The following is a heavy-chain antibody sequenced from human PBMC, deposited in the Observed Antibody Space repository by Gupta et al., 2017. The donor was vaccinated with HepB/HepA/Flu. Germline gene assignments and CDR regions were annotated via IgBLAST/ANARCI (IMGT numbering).Heavy chain of an antibody. CDR3: ARRGVGGGGTLDY. J-gene: IGHJ4*02. D-gene: IGHD3-10*01. CDR1: GGSISSSSYY. Sequence: QLQLQESGPGLVKPSETLSLTCTVSGGSISSSSYYWGWIRQPPGKGLEWIGSIYYSGSTYYNPSLKSRVTISVDTSKNQFSLKLSSVTAADTAVYYCARRGVGGGGTLDYWGQGTLVTVSS. CDR2: IYYSGST. V-gene: IGHV4-39*01.